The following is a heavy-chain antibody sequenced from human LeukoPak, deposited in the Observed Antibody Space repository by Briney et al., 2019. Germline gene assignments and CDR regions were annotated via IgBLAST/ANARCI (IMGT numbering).Heavy chain of an antibody. CDR3: ARDLRDSSGFVFDY. J-gene: IGHJ4*02. Sequence: ASVKVSCKASGYTFTGYYMYWVRQAPGQGLEWRGWINPNSGGTNYAQKFQGRVTMTRDTYISTAYMELSRLRSDDTAVYYCARDLRDSSGFVFDYWGRGKLVTVSS. CDR1: GYTFTGYY. D-gene: IGHD6-19*01. V-gene: IGHV1-2*02. CDR2: INPNSGGT.